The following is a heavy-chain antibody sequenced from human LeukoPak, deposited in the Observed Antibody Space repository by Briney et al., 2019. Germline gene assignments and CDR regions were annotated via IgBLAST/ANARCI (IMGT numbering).Heavy chain of an antibody. V-gene: IGHV3-74*01. CDR2: INSDGSNT. Sequence: VVLGGSLRLSCAASGFTFGSSYMHWVRQVPGKGLVWVSRINSDGSNTNYADSVKGRFTISRDNAQNTLYLQMNSLRAEDTAVYYCVAVTKAWGQGTLVTVSS. CDR1: GFTFGSSY. J-gene: IGHJ4*02. CDR3: VAVTKA. D-gene: IGHD4-17*01.